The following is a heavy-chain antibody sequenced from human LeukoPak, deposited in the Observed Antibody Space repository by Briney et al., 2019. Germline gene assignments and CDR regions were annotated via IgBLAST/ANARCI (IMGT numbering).Heavy chain of an antibody. J-gene: IGHJ5*02. CDR1: GGSISSSSYY. CDR3: ARRYYDFWSGYPNWFDP. V-gene: IGHV4-39*01. CDR2: IYYSGST. D-gene: IGHD3-3*01. Sequence: PSETLSLTCTVSGGSISSSSYYWGWIRQPPGKGLEWFGSIYYSGSTYYNPSLKSRVTISVDTSKNQFSLKLSSVTAADTAVYYCARRYYDFWSGYPNWFDPWGQGTLVTVSS.